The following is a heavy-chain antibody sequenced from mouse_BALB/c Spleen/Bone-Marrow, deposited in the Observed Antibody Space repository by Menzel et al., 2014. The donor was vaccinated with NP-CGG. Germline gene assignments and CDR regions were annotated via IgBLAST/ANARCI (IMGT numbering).Heavy chain of an antibody. V-gene: IGHV1-69*02. J-gene: IGHJ3*01. CDR1: GYTFTSYW. CDR2: IYPSDSYT. D-gene: IGHD2-3*01. CDR3: TRDDGSFAY. Sequence: QVQLQQPGAELVRPGASVKLSCKASGYTFTSYWINWVKQRPGQGLGWIGNIYPSDSYTNYNQKFKDKATLTVDKSSSTAYMQRSSPTSEDSAVYYCTRDDGSFAYWGQGTLVTVSA.